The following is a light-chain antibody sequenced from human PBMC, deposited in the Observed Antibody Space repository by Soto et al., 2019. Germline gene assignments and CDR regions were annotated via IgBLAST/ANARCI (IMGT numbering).Light chain of an antibody. CDR2: GAS. V-gene: IGKV3-15*01. J-gene: IGKJ4*01. CDR1: QSVRSN. Sequence: EIVVTQAPATRSAAPGGRATLSCAASQSVRSNLPWYQRKPGQAPRLLIYGASTRATGIPARFSGSGSGTEFTLTISSLQSEDFAVYYCQHYDHWPLTFGGGTKVDIK. CDR3: QHYDHWPLT.